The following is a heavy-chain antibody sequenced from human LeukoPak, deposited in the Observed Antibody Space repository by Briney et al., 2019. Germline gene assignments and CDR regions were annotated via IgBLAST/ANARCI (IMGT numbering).Heavy chain of an antibody. Sequence: PGGSLRLSCAAPGFTFSTYWMHWVRQAPGKGLVWVSRTNNDGSSTVYADSVKGRFTISRDNAKNTLYLQTNSLRAEDTAVYYCARDLFYDSSGYYASDSWGQGTLVTVSS. J-gene: IGHJ4*02. D-gene: IGHD3-22*01. CDR1: GFTFSTYW. CDR2: TNNDGSST. CDR3: ARDLFYDSSGYYASDS. V-gene: IGHV3-74*01.